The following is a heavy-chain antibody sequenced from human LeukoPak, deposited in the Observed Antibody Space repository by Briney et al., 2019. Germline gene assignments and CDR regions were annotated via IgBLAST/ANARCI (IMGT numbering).Heavy chain of an antibody. D-gene: IGHD4-17*01. CDR1: GGSISSGDYY. CDR2: IYYSGST. J-gene: IGHJ5*02. V-gene: IGHV4-30-4*01. Sequence: PSETLSLTCTVSGGSISSGDYYWSWIRQPPGKGLEWIGYIYYSGSTYYNPSLKSRVTISVDTSKNQFSLKLSSVTAADTAVYYCASTYGDYVASHNWFDPWGQGTLVTVSS. CDR3: ASTYGDYVASHNWFDP.